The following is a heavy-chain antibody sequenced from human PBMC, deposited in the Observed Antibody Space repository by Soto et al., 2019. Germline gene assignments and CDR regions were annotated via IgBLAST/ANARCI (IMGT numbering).Heavy chain of an antibody. D-gene: IGHD6-6*01. CDR3: AKGKGSSSSFSYGMDV. J-gene: IGHJ6*02. CDR1: GFTFSSYA. Sequence: EVQLLESGGGLVQPGGSLRLSCAASGFTFSSYAMSWVRQAPGKGLEWVSAISGSGGSTYYADSVKGRFTISRDNSKNTLYLQMNSLRAEDTAVYYCAKGKGSSSSFSYGMDVWGQGTTVTVSS. CDR2: ISGSGGST. V-gene: IGHV3-23*01.